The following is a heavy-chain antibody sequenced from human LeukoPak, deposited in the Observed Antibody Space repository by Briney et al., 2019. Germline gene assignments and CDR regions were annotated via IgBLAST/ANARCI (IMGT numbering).Heavy chain of an antibody. CDR2: ISGSGDST. D-gene: IGHD4-17*01. CDR3: AKVDFGDLPGYFDY. Sequence: GGSLRLSCAASGFTFNNYAMSWVRQAPGKGLEWVSAISGSGDSTYYADSVKGRFTMSRDNSKNTLYLQMNSLRADDTAVYYCAKVDFGDLPGYFDYWGQGTLVTVSS. J-gene: IGHJ4*02. CDR1: GFTFNNYA. V-gene: IGHV3-23*01.